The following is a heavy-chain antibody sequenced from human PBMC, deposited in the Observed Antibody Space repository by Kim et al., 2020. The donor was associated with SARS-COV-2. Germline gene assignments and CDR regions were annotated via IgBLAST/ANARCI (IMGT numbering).Heavy chain of an antibody. J-gene: IGHJ1*01. V-gene: IGHV3-23*01. D-gene: IGHD2-15*01. CDR1: GFTFSSYA. CDR2: ISGSGGST. CDR3: AKDLLTSSGGYFHH. Sequence: GGSLRLSCAASGFTFSSYAMSWVRQAPGKGLEWVSTISGSGGSTSYADSVKGRFTISGDNSKNTLYLQMNSLRAEDTAVYYCAKDLLTSSGGYFHHWGQGTLVTVSS.